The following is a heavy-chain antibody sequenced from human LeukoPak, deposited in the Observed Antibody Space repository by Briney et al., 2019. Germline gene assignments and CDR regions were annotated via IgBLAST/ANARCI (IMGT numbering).Heavy chain of an antibody. J-gene: IGHJ5*02. CDR3: ARWSGVVVVAATPWGFDP. CDR2: IYYSGST. Sequence: SETLSLTCTVSGGSISSYYWSWIRQPPGKGLEWIGYIYYSGSTNYNPSLKSRVTISVDTSKNQFSLKLSSVTAAATAVYYCARWSGVVVVAATPWGFDPWGQGTLVTVSS. V-gene: IGHV4-59*01. CDR1: GGSISSYY. D-gene: IGHD2-15*01.